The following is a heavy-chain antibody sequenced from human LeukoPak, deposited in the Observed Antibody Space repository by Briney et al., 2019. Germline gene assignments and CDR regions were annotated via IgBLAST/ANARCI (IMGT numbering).Heavy chain of an antibody. CDR2: INHSGST. Sequence: PSETLSLTCAVYGGSFSDYSWSWIRQPPGKGLEWIGEINHSGSTNYNPSLKSRVTISVDTSKDQFSLKLSSVTAADTAVYYCVRRLGYCSGGSCYGPSVWVDPWGQGTLVTVSS. CDR1: GGSFSDYS. J-gene: IGHJ5*02. D-gene: IGHD2-15*01. CDR3: VRRLGYCSGGSCYGPSVWVDP. V-gene: IGHV4-34*01.